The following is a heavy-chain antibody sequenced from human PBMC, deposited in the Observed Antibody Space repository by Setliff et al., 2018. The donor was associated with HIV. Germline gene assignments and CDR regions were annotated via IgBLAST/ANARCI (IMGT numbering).Heavy chain of an antibody. Sequence: PSETLSLTCAVSGYAITSGFYWGWIRQPPGKGLECIGTIYHSGSTYYNPSLKSRVTISIDTSKNQFSLKLSSVTAADTAVYYCARHTLREVLWFGDFPDWFDPWGQGTLVTVSS. CDR2: IYHSGST. D-gene: IGHD3-10*01. CDR1: GYAITSGFY. V-gene: IGHV4-38-2*01. CDR3: ARHTLREVLWFGDFPDWFDP. J-gene: IGHJ5*02.